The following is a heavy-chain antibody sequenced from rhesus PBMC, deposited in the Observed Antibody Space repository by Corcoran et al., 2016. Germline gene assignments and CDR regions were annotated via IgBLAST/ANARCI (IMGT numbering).Heavy chain of an antibody. Sequence: QVQLQESGPGLVKPSETLSLTCVVSGVSVSSDYYCVWLRLSPGKGLEYIGYVSGSRGNTYYNPSVNSRVTMSKDTAKNQFSLKLTAVTAADTAVYYCGKRGEIAAIDSWGQGVFVTVSS. CDR1: GVSVSSDYY. CDR2: VSGSRGNT. D-gene: IGHD5-24*01. J-gene: IGHJ4*01. V-gene: IGHV4-99*01. CDR3: GKRGEIAAIDS.